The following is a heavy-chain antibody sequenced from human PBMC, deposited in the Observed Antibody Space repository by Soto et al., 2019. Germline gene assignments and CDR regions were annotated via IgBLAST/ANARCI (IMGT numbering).Heavy chain of an antibody. CDR3: ARRRVPDY. CDR2: INHSGST. D-gene: IGHD3-10*01. J-gene: IGHJ4*02. CDR1: GGSFSGYY. Sequence: QVQLQQWGAGLLKPSETLSLTCAVYGGSFSGYYWSWIRQPPGKGLEWIGEINHSGSTNYNPSLKSRVTISVDTSKNQFSLKLSSVTAADTAVYYCARRRVPDYWGQGTLVTVSS. V-gene: IGHV4-34*01.